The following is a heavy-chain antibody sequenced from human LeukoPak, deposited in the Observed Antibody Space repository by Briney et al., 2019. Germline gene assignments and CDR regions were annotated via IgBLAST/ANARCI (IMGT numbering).Heavy chain of an antibody. J-gene: IGHJ6*03. V-gene: IGHV3-30*02. Sequence: GGSLRLSCAASGFTFSSYGMYWVRQAPGKGLEWVAFIRYDGSNKYYADSVKGRFTVSRDNSKNTLYLQMKSLGAEDTAVYYCAKGGGYEAQYYYYYLDVWGKGTTVTISS. CDR3: AKGGGYEAQYYYYYLDV. CDR2: IRYDGSNK. D-gene: IGHD5-12*01. CDR1: GFTFSSYG.